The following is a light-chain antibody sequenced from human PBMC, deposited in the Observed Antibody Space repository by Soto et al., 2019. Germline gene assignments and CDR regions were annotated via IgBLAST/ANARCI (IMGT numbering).Light chain of an antibody. J-gene: IGKJ2*01. CDR2: GAS. V-gene: IGKV3-15*01. CDR1: QSVRSN. CDR3: QQYNDWPGT. Sequence: EIVMTQSPGTLSVSPGERATLSCRASQSVRSNLAWYQQKPGQAPRLLIYGASTRATGIPARFSGSGSRTELTLTISSLQSEDFGVYYCQQYNDWPGTFGQGTTLEVK.